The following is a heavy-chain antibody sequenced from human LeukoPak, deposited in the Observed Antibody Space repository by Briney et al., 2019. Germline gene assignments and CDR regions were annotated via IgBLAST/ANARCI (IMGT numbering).Heavy chain of an antibody. CDR2: VYYSGFT. Sequence: PSETLSLTCSVAGASVYSGDYYWAWIRQPPGQRLEYIGAVYYSGFTFDNPSLSGRITMSVDTSKNQFSLNLASVTATDTAIYYCARRGVFGSDNYFEYWGQGILVIVSS. J-gene: IGHJ4*01. D-gene: IGHD3-10*01. CDR1: GASVYSGDYY. V-gene: IGHV4-39*01. CDR3: ARRGVFGSDNYFEY.